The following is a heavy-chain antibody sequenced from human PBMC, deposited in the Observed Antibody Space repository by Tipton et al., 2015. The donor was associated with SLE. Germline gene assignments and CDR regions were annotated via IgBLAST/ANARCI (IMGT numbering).Heavy chain of an antibody. CDR1: GGSVSSNY. D-gene: IGHD1-26*01. V-gene: IGHV4-59*02. J-gene: IGHJ4*02. CDR3: AKDSGTYYFDF. CDR2: IDYRDIT. Sequence: TLSLTCTVSGGSVSSNYWSWIRQLPGKGLEWIGYIDYRDITNYNPSLKSRVTVSIDTSKNQFSLKLSSVTAADTAVYYCAKDSGTYYFDFWGQGVLVNVSS.